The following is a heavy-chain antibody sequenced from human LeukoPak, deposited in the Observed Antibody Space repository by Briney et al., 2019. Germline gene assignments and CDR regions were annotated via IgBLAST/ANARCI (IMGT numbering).Heavy chain of an antibody. V-gene: IGHV1-2*02. D-gene: IGHD6-13*01. CDR3: ARGGGYSSSSSFDY. Sequence: GASVKVSCKASGYTFTGYYMHWVRLAPGQGLEWMGWINPNSGGTNYAQKFQGRVTMTRDTSINTAYMELSRLRSDDTAVYYCARGGGYSSSSSFDYWGQGTLVTVSS. J-gene: IGHJ4*02. CDR2: INPNSGGT. CDR1: GYTFTGYY.